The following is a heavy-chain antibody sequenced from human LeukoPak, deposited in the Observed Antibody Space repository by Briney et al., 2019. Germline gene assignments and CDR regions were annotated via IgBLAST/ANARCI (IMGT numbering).Heavy chain of an antibody. V-gene: IGHV1-69*13. J-gene: IGHJ5*02. D-gene: IGHD3-9*01. CDR1: GGTFSSYA. CDR3: ARGPLGVLRYFDAMLA. CDR2: IIPNFGTA. Sequence: GASLKLSCTASGGTFSSYAISWVRQAPGQGLEWMAGIIPNFGTANYAQKFQGRVTITADESTSTAFMELSSLRSEDTAVYYCARGPLGVLRYFDAMLAWGQGTLVTVSS.